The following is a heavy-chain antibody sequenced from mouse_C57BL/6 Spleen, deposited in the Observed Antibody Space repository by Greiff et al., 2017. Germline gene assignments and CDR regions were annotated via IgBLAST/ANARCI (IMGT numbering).Heavy chain of an antibody. Sequence: EVQLQESGPGLAKPSQTLSLTCSVTGYSITSDYWNWIRKFPGNKLEYMGYISYSGSTYYNPSLKSRISITRDTSKNQYYLQLNSVTTEDTATYYCARSQNYYGSPYWYFDVWGTGTTVTVSS. CDR2: ISYSGST. J-gene: IGHJ1*03. V-gene: IGHV3-8*01. D-gene: IGHD1-1*01. CDR1: GYSITSDY. CDR3: ARSQNYYGSPYWYFDV.